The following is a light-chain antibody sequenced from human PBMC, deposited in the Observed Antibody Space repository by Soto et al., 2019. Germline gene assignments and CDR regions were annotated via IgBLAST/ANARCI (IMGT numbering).Light chain of an antibody. Sequence: IQMTQSPSSLSAAVGYRFTITCGSSHSISIYLNWYQQRPGKAPKVLIYAASSLQSGVPPRFSGSGSGTDFTLTISSLQPEDFATYFCQQSYNIPRATFGQGTKVDI. J-gene: IGKJ1*01. CDR3: QQSYNIPRAT. V-gene: IGKV1-39*01. CDR1: HSISIY. CDR2: AAS.